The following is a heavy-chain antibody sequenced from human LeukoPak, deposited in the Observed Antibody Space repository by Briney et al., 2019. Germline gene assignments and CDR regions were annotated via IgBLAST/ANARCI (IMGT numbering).Heavy chain of an antibody. CDR1: GGSISSSSYY. D-gene: IGHD2-2*01. CDR2: IYYSGST. Sequence: PSETLSLTCTVSGGSISSSSYYWGWIRQPPGTGLEWIGSIYYSGSTYYNPSLKSRVTISVDTSKNQFSLKLSSVTAADTAVYYCARDILPGPGYCSSTSCSASVRAFDIWGQGTMVTVSS. J-gene: IGHJ3*02. CDR3: ARDILPGPGYCSSTSCSASVRAFDI. V-gene: IGHV4-39*07.